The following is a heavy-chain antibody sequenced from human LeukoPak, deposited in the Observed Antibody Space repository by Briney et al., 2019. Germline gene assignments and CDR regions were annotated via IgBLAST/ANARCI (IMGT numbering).Heavy chain of an antibody. CDR3: YMDV. CDR1: GFTLSSYA. D-gene: IGHD6-6*01. Sequence: GGSLRLSCAASGFTLSSYAMSWVRQAPGKGLEWVSAISGSGGSTYYADSVKGRFTISRDISEDTAVYYCARDPGGPYSSSGMYMDVWGKGTTVTVSS. CDR2: ISGSGGST. V-gene: IGHV3-23*01. J-gene: IGHJ6*03.